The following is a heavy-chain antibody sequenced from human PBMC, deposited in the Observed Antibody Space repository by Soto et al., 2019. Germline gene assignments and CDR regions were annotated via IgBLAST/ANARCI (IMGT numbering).Heavy chain of an antibody. D-gene: IGHD3-16*01. CDR2: ISSNGGST. Sequence: EVQLVESGGGLVQPGGSLRLSCAASGFTFSSYAMHWVRQAPGKGLEYVSAISSNGGSTYYANSVKGRFTISRDNSKNPLYLQMGSLRAEDMAVYYCARGGGPMDVWGKGTTVTVSS. V-gene: IGHV3-64*01. CDR3: ARGGGPMDV. J-gene: IGHJ6*03. CDR1: GFTFSSYA.